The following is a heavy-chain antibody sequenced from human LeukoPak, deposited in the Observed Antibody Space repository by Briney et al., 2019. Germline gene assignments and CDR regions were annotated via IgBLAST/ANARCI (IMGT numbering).Heavy chain of an antibody. CDR2: IYADGGT. V-gene: IGHV3-53*01. Sequence: GGSLRVSCAVSGFTVSTNFMSWVRQAPGRGLEWVSIIYADGGTSYADSVKGRFTISRDNSKNTVYLQMSSLRAEDTAVYYCARLAARPYWGQGTLVTVSS. D-gene: IGHD6-6*01. CDR3: ARLAARPY. J-gene: IGHJ4*02. CDR1: GFTVSTNF.